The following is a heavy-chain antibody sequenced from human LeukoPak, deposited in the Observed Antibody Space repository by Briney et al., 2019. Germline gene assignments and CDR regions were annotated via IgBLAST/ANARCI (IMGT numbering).Heavy chain of an antibody. CDR1: GFTVSSNY. J-gene: IGHJ4*02. Sequence: GGSLRLSCAASGFTVSSNYMSWVRQAPGKGLEWVSVIYSGGSTYYADSVKGRFTISRDNSKNTLYLQMNSLRAEDTAVYYCAAYSSSSWVVYWGQGTLVTVSS. V-gene: IGHV3-53*01. CDR2: IYSGGST. D-gene: IGHD6-6*01. CDR3: AAYSSSSWVVY.